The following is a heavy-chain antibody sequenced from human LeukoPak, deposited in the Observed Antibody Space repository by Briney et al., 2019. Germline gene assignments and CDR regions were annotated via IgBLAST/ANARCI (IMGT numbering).Heavy chain of an antibody. V-gene: IGHV1-18*01. CDR3: ARAGSDYCGGDCPKFDY. CDR1: GCTFTNYI. J-gene: IGHJ4*02. CDR2: ISAYNGNT. D-gene: IGHD2-21*02. Sequence: ASVKVSCKASGCTFTNYIISWVRQAPGQGLEWMGWISAYNGNTNYAQKLQGRVTMTRDTSTSTVYMDLSSLRSEDTAVYYCARAGSDYCGGDCPKFDYWGQGTLVTVSS.